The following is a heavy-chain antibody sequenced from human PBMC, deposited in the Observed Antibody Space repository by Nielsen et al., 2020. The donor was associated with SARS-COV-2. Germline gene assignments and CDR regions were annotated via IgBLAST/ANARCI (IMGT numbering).Heavy chain of an antibody. D-gene: IGHD5-24*01. CDR2: ISAYNGNT. Sequence: ASVKVSCKASGYTFTSYGISWVRQAPGQGLEWMGWISAYNGNTNYAQKLQGRVTMTTDTSTSTAYMDLRSLRSDDTAVYYCARVRFGDGYNYYYSYYMDVWGKGTTVTVSS. CDR3: ARVRFGDGYNYYYSYYMDV. CDR1: GYTFTSYG. V-gene: IGHV1-18*01. J-gene: IGHJ6*03.